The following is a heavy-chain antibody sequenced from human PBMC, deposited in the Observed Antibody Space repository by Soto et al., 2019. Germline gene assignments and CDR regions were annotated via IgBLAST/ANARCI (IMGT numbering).Heavy chain of an antibody. V-gene: IGHV1-18*01. CDR2: ISAYNGNT. Sequence: ASVKVSCTASGYSFASYAISWMRQAPGQGLEWMGWISAYNGNTNYAQKLQGRVTMTTDTSTSTAYMELRSLRSDDTAVYYCARHRNFFDYWGQGTLVTVSS. CDR1: GYSFASYA. CDR3: ARHRNFFDY. J-gene: IGHJ4*02.